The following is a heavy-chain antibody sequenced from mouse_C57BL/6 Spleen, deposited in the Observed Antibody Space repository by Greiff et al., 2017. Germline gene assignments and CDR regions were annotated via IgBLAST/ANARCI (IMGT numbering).Heavy chain of an antibody. CDR3: ARRILRYPYAMGY. CDR2: IHPGSGST. Sequence: VHLQQPGAELVKPGASVKMSCKASGYTFTSYWINWVKQRPGQGLEWIGDIHPGSGSTNYNEKFKRKATLTVDTSSSTAYMQLSSLTSEDYAVYYCARRILRYPYAMGYWGQGASVTVAS. D-gene: IGHD1-1*01. V-gene: IGHV1-55*01. J-gene: IGHJ4*01. CDR1: GYTFTSYW.